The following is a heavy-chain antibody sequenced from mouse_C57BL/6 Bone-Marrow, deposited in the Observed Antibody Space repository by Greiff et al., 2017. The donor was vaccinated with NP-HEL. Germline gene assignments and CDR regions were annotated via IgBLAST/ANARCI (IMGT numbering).Heavy chain of an antibody. V-gene: IGHV1-5*01. CDR3: TRRDYGSSYSAWFAY. CDR1: GYTFTSYW. J-gene: IGHJ3*01. CDR2: IYPGNSDT. Sequence: EVQLQQSGTVLARPGASVKMSCKTSGYTFTSYWMHWVKQRPGQGLEWIGAIYPGNSDTSYNQKFKGKAKLTAVTSASTAYMGLSSLTNEDAAVYYCTRRDYGSSYSAWFAYWGQGTLVTVSA. D-gene: IGHD1-1*01.